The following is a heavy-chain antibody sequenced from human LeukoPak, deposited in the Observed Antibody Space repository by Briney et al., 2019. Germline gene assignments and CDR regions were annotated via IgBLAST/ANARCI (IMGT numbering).Heavy chain of an antibody. J-gene: IGHJ4*02. CDR1: GFTFSSHS. Sequence: GGSLRLSCAASGFTFSSHSMNWVRQALGKGLEWVSSISSSSSFIAYADSVKGRFTISRDNAKNSLYLQMNSLRAEDSAVYYCARDWDNCWDYWGQGTLVTVSS. CDR3: ARDWDNCWDY. CDR2: ISSSSSFI. V-gene: IGHV3-21*01. D-gene: IGHD1-1*01.